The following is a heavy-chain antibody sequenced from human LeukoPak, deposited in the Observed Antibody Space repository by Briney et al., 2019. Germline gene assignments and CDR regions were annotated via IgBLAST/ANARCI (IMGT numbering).Heavy chain of an antibody. J-gene: IGHJ4*02. D-gene: IGHD5-24*01. CDR3: ARGAGYNYPYYFDY. Sequence: GESLRLSCAASGFTVSSNYMNWVRQAPGKGLEWVSVIYGGGNIYYADSVKGRFTISRDNSKNTLYLQMNSLRAEDTAVYYCARGAGYNYPYYFDYWGQGTLVTVSS. CDR2: IYGGGNI. CDR1: GFTVSSNY. V-gene: IGHV3-53*01.